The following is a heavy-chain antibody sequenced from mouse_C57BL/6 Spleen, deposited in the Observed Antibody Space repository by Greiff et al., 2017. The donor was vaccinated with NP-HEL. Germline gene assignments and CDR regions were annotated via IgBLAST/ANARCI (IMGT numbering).Heavy chain of an antibody. V-gene: IGHV1-72*01. D-gene: IGHD2-2*01. CDR1: GYTFTSYW. CDR2: IDPNSGGT. J-gene: IGHJ4*01. CDR3: ARCGYQSFYYAMDY. Sequence: QQSCKASGYTFTSYWMHWVKQRPGRGLEWIGRIDPNSGGTKYNEKFKSKATLTVDKPSSTAYMQLSSLTSEDSAVYYCARCGYQSFYYAMDYWGQGTSVTVSS.